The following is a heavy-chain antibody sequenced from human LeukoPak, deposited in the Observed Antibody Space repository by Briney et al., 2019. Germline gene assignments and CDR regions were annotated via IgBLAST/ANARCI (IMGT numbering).Heavy chain of an antibody. J-gene: IGHJ4*02. CDR3: AKGPSGSYGFDY. Sequence: NPSETLSLTCTVSGGSISGSYWSWLRQPAGKGLEWIGRISSSGSANYNPSFKSRVTMSIDTSKNQFSLKLSTVTAADTAVYYCAKGPSGSYGFDYWGPGTQVTVSS. CDR1: GGSISGSY. V-gene: IGHV4-4*07. CDR2: ISSSGSA. D-gene: IGHD6-19*01.